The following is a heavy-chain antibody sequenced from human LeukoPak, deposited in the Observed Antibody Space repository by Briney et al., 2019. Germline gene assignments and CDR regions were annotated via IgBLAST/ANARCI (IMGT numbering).Heavy chain of an antibody. CDR3: AREVIAVAGTFDY. Sequence: GRSLRLSCAASGFTFSSYGMHWVRQAPGKGLEWVAVISYDGSNKYYADSVKGRFTISRDNSKNTLYLQMNSLRAEDTAVYYCAREVIAVAGTFDYWGQGTLVTVSS. CDR2: ISYDGSNK. V-gene: IGHV3-30*03. D-gene: IGHD6-19*01. J-gene: IGHJ4*02. CDR1: GFTFSSYG.